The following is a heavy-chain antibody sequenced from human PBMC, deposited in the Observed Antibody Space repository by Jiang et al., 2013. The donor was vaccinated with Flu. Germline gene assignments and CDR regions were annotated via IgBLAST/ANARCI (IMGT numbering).Heavy chain of an antibody. D-gene: IGHD6-19*01. CDR2: IDWDDDK. J-gene: IGHJ5*02. Sequence: KPTQTLTLTCTFSGFSLSTSGMCVSWIRQPPGKALEWLALIDWDDDKYYSTSLKTRLTISKDTSKNQVVLTMTNMDPVDTATYYCARTIAVAGNTLDNWFDPWGQGTLVTVSS. CDR1: GFSLSTSGMC. V-gene: IGHV2-70*01. CDR3: ARTIAVAGNTLDNWFDP.